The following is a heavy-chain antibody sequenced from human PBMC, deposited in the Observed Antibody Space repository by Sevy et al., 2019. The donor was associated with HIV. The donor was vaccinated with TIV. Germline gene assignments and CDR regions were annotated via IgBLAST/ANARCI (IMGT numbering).Heavy chain of an antibody. V-gene: IGHV1-18*01. CDR1: GYTFTSYG. D-gene: IGHD6-19*01. Sequence: ASVKVYCKTSGYTFTSYGVSWVRQAPGQGLEWMGWISAYNGNTNYAQKFQGRVTMTADTSTSTAYMELTSLTSDDTAVYYCARDEGEQWLWTITGPNWFDPWGQGTLVTVSS. CDR2: ISAYNGNT. J-gene: IGHJ5*02. CDR3: ARDEGEQWLWTITGPNWFDP.